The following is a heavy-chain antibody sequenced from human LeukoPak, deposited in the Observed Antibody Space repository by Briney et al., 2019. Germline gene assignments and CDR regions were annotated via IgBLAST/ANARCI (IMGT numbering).Heavy chain of an antibody. CDR1: GYTFTSYG. CDR3: ARVSYCTNGVCYLWSFDY. D-gene: IGHD2-8*01. Sequence: ASVKVSCKASGYTFTSYGISWVRQAPGQGLEWMGWISAYNGNTNYAQKLQGRVTMTTDTSTSTAYMELRSLRSDDTAVYYCARVSYCTNGVCYLWSFDYWGQGTLVTVSS. V-gene: IGHV1-18*01. CDR2: ISAYNGNT. J-gene: IGHJ4*02.